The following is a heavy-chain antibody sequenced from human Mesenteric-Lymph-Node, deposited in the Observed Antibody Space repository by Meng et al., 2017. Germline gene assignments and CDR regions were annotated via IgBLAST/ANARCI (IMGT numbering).Heavy chain of an antibody. Sequence: GESLKISCAASGFSFSNYAMNWARQAPGKGLEWVSGIINSGTNTFYADSVKGRFTISRDNSKNTLYLQMNSLRAEDTAVYYCASVYYYYGMDVWGQGTTVTVSS. D-gene: IGHD5/OR15-5a*01. CDR2: IINSGTNT. CDR3: ASVYYYYGMDV. V-gene: IGHV3-23*05. CDR1: GFSFSNYA. J-gene: IGHJ6*02.